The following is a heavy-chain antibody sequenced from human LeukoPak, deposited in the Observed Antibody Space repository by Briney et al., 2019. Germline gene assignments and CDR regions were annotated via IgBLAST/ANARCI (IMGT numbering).Heavy chain of an antibody. CDR2: MNPNSGNT. V-gene: IGHV1-8*01. Sequence: ASVKVSCKASGHTFTSYDINWVRQATGQGLEWMGWMNPNSGNTGYAQKFQGRVTMTRNTSISTAYMELSSLRSEDTAVYYCARVGIAAAGHFDYWGQGTLVTVSS. CDR1: GHTFTSYD. CDR3: ARVGIAAAGHFDY. D-gene: IGHD6-13*01. J-gene: IGHJ4*02.